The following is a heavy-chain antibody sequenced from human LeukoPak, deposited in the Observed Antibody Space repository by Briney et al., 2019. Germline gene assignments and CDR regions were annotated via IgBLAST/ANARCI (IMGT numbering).Heavy chain of an antibody. V-gene: IGHV4-34*01. J-gene: IGHJ5*02. CDR1: GGSFNNFY. Sequence: SETLSLTCAVYGGSFNNFYWTWIRQPPGKGLEWIGEINHSGSTNYNPSLKSRVTISVDTSKNQFSLKLSSVTAADTAVYYCARQIDPWAPFDPWGQGTLVTVSS. CDR3: ARQIDPWAPFDP. D-gene: IGHD3-9*01. CDR2: INHSGST.